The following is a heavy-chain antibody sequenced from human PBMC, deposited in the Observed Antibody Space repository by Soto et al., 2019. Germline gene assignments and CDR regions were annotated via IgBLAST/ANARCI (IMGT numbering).Heavy chain of an antibody. CDR1: GGSISSGGYY. Sequence: SETLSLTCTVSGGSISSGGYYWSWIRQHPGKGLEWIGYIYYSGSTYYNPSLKSRVTISVDTSKNQFSLKLSSVTAADTAVYYCARVPRVGDYELFPYYYYYMDVWGKGTTVTVSS. J-gene: IGHJ6*03. D-gene: IGHD4-17*01. CDR3: ARVPRVGDYELFPYYYYYMDV. CDR2: IYYSGST. V-gene: IGHV4-31*03.